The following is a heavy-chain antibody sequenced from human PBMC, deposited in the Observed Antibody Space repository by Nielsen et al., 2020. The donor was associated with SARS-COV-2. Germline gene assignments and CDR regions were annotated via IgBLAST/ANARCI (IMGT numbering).Heavy chain of an antibody. J-gene: IGHJ6*02. V-gene: IGHV3-21*01. Sequence: GESLKISCAASGFTVSSNYMNWVRQAPGKGLEWVSSISSSSSYIYYADSVKGRFTISRDNAKNSLYLQMNSLRAEDTAVYYCARDPMTTVTAGYYCYGMDVWGQGTTVTVSS. CDR3: ARDPMTTVTAGYYCYGMDV. CDR2: ISSSSSYI. CDR1: GFTVSSNY. D-gene: IGHD4-17*01.